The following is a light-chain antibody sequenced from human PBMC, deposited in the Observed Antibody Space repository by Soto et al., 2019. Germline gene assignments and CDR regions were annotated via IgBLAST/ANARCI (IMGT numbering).Light chain of an antibody. CDR2: TAS. Sequence: DIQLTQSPSFLSASVGDRVTITCRASQGINSYLAWYQQIPGKAPKLLIYTASTFQSGVPSRFRGSVSGTEVSITISGLQSEDSAIYYSQQIHVYPLSLVPGNKVEIK. V-gene: IGKV1-9*01. J-gene: IGKJ3*01. CDR3: QQIHVYPLS. CDR1: QGINSY.